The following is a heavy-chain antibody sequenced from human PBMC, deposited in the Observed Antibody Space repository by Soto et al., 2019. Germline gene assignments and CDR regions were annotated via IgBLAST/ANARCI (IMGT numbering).Heavy chain of an antibody. Sequence: ASVTVSCTASCFTFRHYYMHLVRQAPGQPLEWLGWISLYSDGTNYAQKFQGRVSMTTDTSTTTAYMELRGLRSDDTAVYYCARVVPGAEAWFGPWGQGTLGTVS. CDR2: ISLYSDGT. V-gene: IGHV1-18*04. D-gene: IGHD2-2*01. CDR3: ARVVPGAEAWFGP. J-gene: IGHJ5*02. CDR1: CFTFRHYY.